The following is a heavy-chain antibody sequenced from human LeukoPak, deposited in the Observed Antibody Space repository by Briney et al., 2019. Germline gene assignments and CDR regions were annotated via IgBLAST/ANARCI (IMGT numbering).Heavy chain of an antibody. CDR3: ARHRGYSYGYYFDY. CDR2: IYYSGST. V-gene: IGHV4-39*01. Sequence: PSETLSLTCTVSGGSISSSSYYWGWIRQPPGKGLEWIGSIYYSGSTYYNPSLKSRVTISVDTSKNQFSLKLSSVTAADTAVYYCARHRGYSYGYYFDYWGQRTLVTVSS. CDR1: GGSISSSSYY. J-gene: IGHJ4*02. D-gene: IGHD5-18*01.